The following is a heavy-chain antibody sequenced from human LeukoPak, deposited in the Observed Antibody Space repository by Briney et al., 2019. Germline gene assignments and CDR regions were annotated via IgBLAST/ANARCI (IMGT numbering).Heavy chain of an antibody. D-gene: IGHD2/OR15-2a*01. J-gene: IGHJ4*02. Sequence: PGGSLRLSCAASGFTFSSYAMNWVRQAPGKGLEWVSAISGSGASTYYADSVKGRFTISKDNAKNTVYLQMNSLRAEDTAVYYCVSFYETYWGRGTLVTVSS. V-gene: IGHV3-23*01. CDR1: GFTFSSYA. CDR3: VSFYETY. CDR2: ISGSGAST.